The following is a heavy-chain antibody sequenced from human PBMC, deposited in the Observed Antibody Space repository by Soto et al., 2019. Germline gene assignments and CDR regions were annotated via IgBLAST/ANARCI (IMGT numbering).Heavy chain of an antibody. CDR3: AHRRASIVGGNSLLDY. V-gene: IGHV2-5*02. J-gene: IGHJ4*02. CDR2: IYWDDDK. CDR1: GFSLSTSGMG. Sequence: SGPTLVNPTQTLTLTCTFSGFSLSTSGMGVGWIRQPPGKALEWLALIYWDDDKRYSPSLKIRLTITKDTSKNQVVLTMTNMDPVDTATYYCAHRRASIVGGNSLLDYWGQGTLVTVSS. D-gene: IGHD2-21*02.